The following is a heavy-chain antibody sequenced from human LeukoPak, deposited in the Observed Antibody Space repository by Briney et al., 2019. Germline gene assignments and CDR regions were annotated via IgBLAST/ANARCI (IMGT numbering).Heavy chain of an antibody. D-gene: IGHD5-24*01. CDR2: LTGRGDSA. Sequence: ETLSLTCTVSGGSISSSSYYWGWVRQAPGKGLEWVSGLTGRGDSAYYADSVKGRFTISRDNSKNTLYLEMNSLRADDTAVYYCAKRGNTISFFDPWGQGTLVTVSS. V-gene: IGHV3-23*01. CDR1: GGSISSSSYY. CDR3: AKRGNTISFFDP. J-gene: IGHJ5*02.